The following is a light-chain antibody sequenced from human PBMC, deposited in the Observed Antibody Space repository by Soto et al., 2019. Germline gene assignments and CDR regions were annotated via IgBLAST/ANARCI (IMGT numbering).Light chain of an antibody. CDR1: QDISNY. V-gene: IGKV1-33*01. CDR2: DAS. CDR3: QQYDNLFT. Sequence: DIQMTQSPSSLSASVGDIVTITCQASQDISNYLNWYQQKPGKAPKLLIYDASNLETGVPSRFSRSGSGTDFTFTISSLQPEDIATYYCQQYDNLFTFGPGTKVDIK. J-gene: IGKJ3*01.